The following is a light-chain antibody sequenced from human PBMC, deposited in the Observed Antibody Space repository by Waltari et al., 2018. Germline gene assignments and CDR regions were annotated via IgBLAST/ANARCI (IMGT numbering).Light chain of an antibody. J-gene: IGLJ2*01. V-gene: IGLV2-14*01. CDR3: SSYTTSNTVV. Sequence: QSALTQPASVSGSPGQSITISCTGTSSDVGNYTFVSWYQQHPGKAPKLMIYEVTNRPSGVSNRFSGSKSGNTASLTISGLQTDDEADYYCSSYTTSNTVVFGGGTKLTVL. CDR1: SSDVGNYTF. CDR2: EVT.